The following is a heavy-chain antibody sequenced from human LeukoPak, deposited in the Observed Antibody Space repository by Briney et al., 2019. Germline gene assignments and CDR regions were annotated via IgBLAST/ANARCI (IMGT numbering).Heavy chain of an antibody. J-gene: IGHJ4*02. CDR3: ARRRLLWFGESNAPSFDY. D-gene: IGHD3-10*01. CDR1: GGSFSGYY. Sequence: NPSETLSLTCAVYGGSFSGYYWSWIRQPPGKGLEWIGEINHSGSTNYNPSLKSRVTISVDMSKNQFSLKLSSVTAADTAVYYCARRRLLWFGESNAPSFDYWGQGTLVTVSS. V-gene: IGHV4-34*01. CDR2: INHSGST.